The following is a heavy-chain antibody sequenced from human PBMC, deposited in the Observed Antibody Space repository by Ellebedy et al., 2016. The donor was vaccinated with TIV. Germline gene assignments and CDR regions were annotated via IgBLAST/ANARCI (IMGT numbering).Heavy chain of an antibody. CDR2: IYYSGST. D-gene: IGHD3-22*01. CDR1: GGSISSGGYY. J-gene: IGHJ3*02. Sequence: SETLSLTXTVSGGSISSGGYYWSWIRQHPGKGLEWIGYIYYSGSTYYNPSLKSRVTISVDTSKNQFSLKLSSVTAADTAVYYCARGRDYYEGDAFDIWGQGTMVTVSS. V-gene: IGHV4-31*03. CDR3: ARGRDYYEGDAFDI.